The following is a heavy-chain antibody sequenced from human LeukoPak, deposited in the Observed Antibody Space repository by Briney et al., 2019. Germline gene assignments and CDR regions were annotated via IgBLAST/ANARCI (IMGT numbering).Heavy chain of an antibody. CDR1: GFTFSSYT. CDR2: ISGSGGST. J-gene: IGHJ4*02. D-gene: IGHD4-17*01. Sequence: PGGSLRLSCAASGFTFSSYTMSWVRQAPGKGLEWVSAISGSGGSTYYADSVKGRFTISRDNSKNTLYLQMNSLRAEDTAVYYCAKGRTVTTYPYFDYWGQGTLVTVSS. V-gene: IGHV3-23*01. CDR3: AKGRTVTTYPYFDY.